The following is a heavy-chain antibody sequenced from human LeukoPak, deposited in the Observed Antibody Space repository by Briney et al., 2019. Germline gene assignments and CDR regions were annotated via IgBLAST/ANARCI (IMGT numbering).Heavy chain of an antibody. Sequence: SVKVSCKASGGTFSSYAISWVRQAPGQGLEWMGGIIPIFGTANYAQKFQGRVTITTDESTSTAHMELSSLRSEDTAVYYCARVKREPSYYFDYWGQGTLVTVSS. CDR2: IIPIFGTA. CDR1: GGTFSSYA. D-gene: IGHD1-26*01. CDR3: ARVKREPSYYFDY. V-gene: IGHV1-69*05. J-gene: IGHJ4*02.